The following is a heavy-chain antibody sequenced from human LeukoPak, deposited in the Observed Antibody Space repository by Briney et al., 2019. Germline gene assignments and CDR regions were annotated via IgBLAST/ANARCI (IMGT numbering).Heavy chain of an antibody. Sequence: PSETLSLTCTVSGGSISSYYWSWIRQPPGKGLEWIGYIYYSGSTNYNPSLKSRVTISVDTSKNQFPLKLSSVTAADTAVYYCARSGYSGFLDYWGQGTLVTVSS. CDR2: IYYSGST. V-gene: IGHV4-59*01. J-gene: IGHJ4*02. CDR1: GGSISSYY. D-gene: IGHD5-12*01. CDR3: ARSGYSGFLDY.